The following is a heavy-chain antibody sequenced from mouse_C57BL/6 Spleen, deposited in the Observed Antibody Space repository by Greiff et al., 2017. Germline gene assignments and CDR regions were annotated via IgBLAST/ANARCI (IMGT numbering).Heavy chain of an antibody. V-gene: IGHV1-82*01. CDR2: LYPGDGDT. CDR1: GYAFSSSW. Sequence: VQLLQSGPELVKPGASVKISCKASGYAFSSSWMYWVKQRPGKGLEWIGRLYPGDGDTNYNGKFKGKDTLTADKSSSTDYMQLSSLTSEDSAVYYWARGVCYGYDYAMDYWGQGTSVTVSS. D-gene: IGHD2-2*01. J-gene: IGHJ4*01. CDR3: ARGVCYGYDYAMDY.